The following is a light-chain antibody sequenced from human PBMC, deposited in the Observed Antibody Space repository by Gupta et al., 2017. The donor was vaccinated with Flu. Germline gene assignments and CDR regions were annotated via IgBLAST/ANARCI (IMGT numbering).Light chain of an antibody. V-gene: IGKV3-20*01. CDR2: GAS. CDR3: QLFGSSPRFT. CDR1: QRVSSSY. J-gene: IGKJ3*01. Sequence: DIVLTQSPGTLSLSPGERGTLSCRASQRVSSSYLAWYQQRPGQALRLLLYGASNRATGVPDRFSGSGSGTDFTLTISRREPGDVAVYYCQLFGSSPRFTFGPGTKVEIE.